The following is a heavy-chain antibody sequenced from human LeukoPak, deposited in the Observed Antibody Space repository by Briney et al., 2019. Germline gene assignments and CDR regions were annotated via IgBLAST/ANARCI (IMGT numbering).Heavy chain of an antibody. V-gene: IGHV3-30*03. CDR2: ISYDGSNK. CDR1: GFTFSSYG. CDR3: ARGSRPRYYDFWSGYPTTNDY. J-gene: IGHJ4*02. D-gene: IGHD3-3*01. Sequence: GGSLRLSCAASGFTFSSYGMHWVRQAPGKGLEWVAVISYDGSNKYYADSVKGRFTISRDNSKNTLYLQMNSLRSEDTAVYYCARGSRPRYYDFWSGYPTTNDYWGQGTLVTVSS.